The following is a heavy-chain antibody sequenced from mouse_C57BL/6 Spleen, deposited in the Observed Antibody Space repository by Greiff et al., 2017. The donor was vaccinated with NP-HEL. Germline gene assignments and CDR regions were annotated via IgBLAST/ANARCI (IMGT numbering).Heavy chain of an antibody. V-gene: IGHV1-82*01. J-gene: IGHJ4*01. CDR3: ARRESPYYYAMDY. Sequence: QVQLQQSGPELVKPGASVKISCKASGYAFSSSWMNWVKQRPGKGLEWIGRIYPGDGDTNYNGKFKGKATLTAGKSASTAYLQLSSLTSEDSAVYFCARRESPYYYAMDYWGQGTSVTVSS. CDR2: IYPGDGDT. CDR1: GYAFSSSW. D-gene: IGHD1-3*01.